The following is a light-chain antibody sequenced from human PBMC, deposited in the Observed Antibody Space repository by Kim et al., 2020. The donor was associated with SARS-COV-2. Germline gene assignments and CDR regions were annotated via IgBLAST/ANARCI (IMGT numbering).Light chain of an antibody. CDR3: QRCNGAPWT. CDR1: QDISNF. Sequence: AFGGDRVTIPCGSSQDISNFLAWYQQKPGKIPEFLIYEASVLRPGVPSRFSGSGSGTDFTLTISALQPEDVATYSCQRCNGAPWTFGPGTKVDI. J-gene: IGKJ1*01. CDR2: EAS. V-gene: IGKV1-27*01.